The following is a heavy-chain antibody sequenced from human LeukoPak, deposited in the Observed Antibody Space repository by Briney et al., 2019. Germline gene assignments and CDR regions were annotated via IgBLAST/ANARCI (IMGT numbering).Heavy chain of an antibody. V-gene: IGHV3-30*04. CDR1: GFTFNYYA. J-gene: IGHJ4*02. CDR3: ARDSRLKWTEYYFDF. CDR2: ISFDGKNK. Sequence: GGSLRLSCAASGFTFNYYAIHWVRQAPGKGLEWVAVISFDGKNKFYADSVKGRFTISRDNSKNTLYLQMNSLKPEDTAVYFCARDSRLKWTEYYFDFWGQGTLVTVSS. D-gene: IGHD3/OR15-3a*01.